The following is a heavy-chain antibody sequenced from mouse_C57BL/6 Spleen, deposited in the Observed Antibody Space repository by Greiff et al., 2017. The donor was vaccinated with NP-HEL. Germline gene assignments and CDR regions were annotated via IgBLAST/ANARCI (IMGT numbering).Heavy chain of an antibody. CDR3: ARRGPLAMDY. Sequence: QVQLQQPGAELVKPGASVKLSCKASGYTFTSYWMHWVKQRPGRGLEGIGRIDPNSGGTKYNEKFKSKATLTVDKPSSTAYMQLSSLTSEDSAVYYCARRGPLAMDYWGQGTSVTVSS. J-gene: IGHJ4*01. CDR1: GYTFTSYW. V-gene: IGHV1-72*01. CDR2: IDPNSGGT. D-gene: IGHD6-1*01.